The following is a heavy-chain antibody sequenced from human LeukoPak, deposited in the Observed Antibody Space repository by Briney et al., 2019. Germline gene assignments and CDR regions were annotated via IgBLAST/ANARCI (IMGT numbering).Heavy chain of an antibody. CDR1: GYTLTGYY. D-gene: IGHD3-10*01. CDR3: ARGTNYGSGSFDY. V-gene: IGHV1-2*02. CDR2: INPNSGGT. J-gene: IGHJ4*02. Sequence: ASVKVSCKASGYTLTGYYMHWVRQAPGQGLEWMGWINPNSGGTNYAQKFQGRVTMTRDTSISTAYMELSRLRSDDTAVYYCARGTNYGSGSFDYWGQGTLVTVSS.